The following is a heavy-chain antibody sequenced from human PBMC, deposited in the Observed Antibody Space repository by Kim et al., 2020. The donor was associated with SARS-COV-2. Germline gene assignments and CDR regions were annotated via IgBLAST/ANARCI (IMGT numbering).Heavy chain of an antibody. CDR2: ISSTGDYI. Sequence: GGSLRLSCAASAFSFRSSSMNWVRQAPGKGLEWVSSISSTGDYIYYADSVKGRFTISRDNAKNSLYLQINSLGADDTAVFYCARSSSSDALDIWGQGTVVTVSS. V-gene: IGHV3-21*01. CDR3: ARSSSSDALDI. D-gene: IGHD6-13*01. J-gene: IGHJ3*02. CDR1: AFSFRSSS.